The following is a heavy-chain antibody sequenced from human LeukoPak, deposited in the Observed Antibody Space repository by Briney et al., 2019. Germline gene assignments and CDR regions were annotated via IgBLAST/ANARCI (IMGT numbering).Heavy chain of an antibody. CDR2: ISAYNGNT. CDR3: ARDGHDYGDQLYYYYYMDV. Sequence: ASVKVSCKASGYTFTSYGISWVRQAPGQGLEWMGWISAYNGNTNYAQKLQGRVTMTTDTSTSTAYMELRSLRSDDTAVYYCARDGHDYGDQLYYYYYMDVWGKGTTVTISS. V-gene: IGHV1-18*01. CDR1: GYTFTSYG. D-gene: IGHD4-17*01. J-gene: IGHJ6*03.